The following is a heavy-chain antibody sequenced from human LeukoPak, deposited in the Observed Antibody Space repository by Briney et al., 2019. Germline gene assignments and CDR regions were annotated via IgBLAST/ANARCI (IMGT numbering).Heavy chain of an antibody. D-gene: IGHD3-16*01. Sequence: PSETLSLTCAVYVGSFSGYQWNLFRQPPGKGLGWIGEINHGGGTNSNPSLKSRVTLSVDTSKNQLSLKLTSVTAADTAVYYCARGQGAARYFDLWGRGTLVTVSS. CDR1: VGSFSGYQ. V-gene: IGHV4-34*01. J-gene: IGHJ2*01. CDR3: ARGQGAARYFDL. CDR2: INHGGGT.